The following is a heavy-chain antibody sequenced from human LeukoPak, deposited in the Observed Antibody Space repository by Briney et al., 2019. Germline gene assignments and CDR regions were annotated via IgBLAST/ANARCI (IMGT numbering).Heavy chain of an antibody. V-gene: IGHV4-39*07. CDR2: FYYSGST. CDR1: GGSISSSDYY. Sequence: SETLSFTCTVSGGSISSSDYYWGWIRQPPGKGLEWIGNFYYSGSTHYNPSLKSRVTISVDTSKNQFSLKLSSVTAADTAVYYCARVEGYCSGGSCYSDYYFDYWGQGTLVTVSS. D-gene: IGHD2-15*01. CDR3: ARVEGYCSGGSCYSDYYFDY. J-gene: IGHJ4*02.